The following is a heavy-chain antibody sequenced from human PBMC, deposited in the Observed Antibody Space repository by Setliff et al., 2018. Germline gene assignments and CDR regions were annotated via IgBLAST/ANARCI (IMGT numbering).Heavy chain of an antibody. Sequence: GGSLRLSCVASGFTFSNNAMNWVRQAPGGGLEWVSGISDSGDTTIYADSVKGRFTVSRDNSRHTLYLQMKSLRAEDTAIYYCATSTITTYYFDYWGHGTLVTVSS. CDR3: ATSTITTYYFDY. V-gene: IGHV3-23*01. CDR2: ISDSGDTT. CDR1: GFTFSNNA. J-gene: IGHJ4*01. D-gene: IGHD4-4*01.